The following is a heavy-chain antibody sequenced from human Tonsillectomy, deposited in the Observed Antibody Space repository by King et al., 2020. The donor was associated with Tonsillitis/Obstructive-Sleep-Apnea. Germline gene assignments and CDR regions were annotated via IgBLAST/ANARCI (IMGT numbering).Heavy chain of an antibody. D-gene: IGHD2-2*01. Sequence: VQLVESGGGLVQPGGSLRLSCAASGFTFSSYSMNWVRQAPGKGLEWVSYISSSSSTIYYADSVKGRFTISRDNTKNSLYLQMNILRDEDTAVYYCARGVVPAAIRYYYYYMDVWGKGTTVTVSS. CDR2: ISSSSSTI. CDR3: ARGVVPAAIRYYYYYMDV. CDR1: GFTFSSYS. J-gene: IGHJ6*03. V-gene: IGHV3-48*02.